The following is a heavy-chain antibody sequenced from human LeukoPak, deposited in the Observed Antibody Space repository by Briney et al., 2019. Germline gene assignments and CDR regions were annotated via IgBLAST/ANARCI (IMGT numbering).Heavy chain of an antibody. CDR3: ARASDQPGGAFDI. CDR1: GGSINSYY. D-gene: IGHD3-10*01. V-gene: IGHV4-59*08. J-gene: IGHJ3*02. Sequence: SETLSLTCTVSGGSINSYYWSWVRQPPGKGLEWIGYLYYSGSIYYSGSTNYNPSLKSRVTISVDTSKNQFSLKLSSVTAADTAVYFCARASDQPGGAFDIWGQGTMVSVSS. CDR2: LYYSGSIYYSGST.